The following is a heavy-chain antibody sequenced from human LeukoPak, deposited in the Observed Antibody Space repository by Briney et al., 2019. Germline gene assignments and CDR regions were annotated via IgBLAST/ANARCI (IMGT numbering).Heavy chain of an antibody. J-gene: IGHJ4*02. CDR1: GFTFSTYA. CDR2: ISGSATRT. Sequence: GGSLRLSCAASGFTFSTYAMSWVRQAPGKGLEWVSVISGSATRTHYADSVKGRFTISRDNSKNTLYLQMNSLRAEDTAVYYCAILAAAGHWGQGTLVTVSS. D-gene: IGHD6-13*01. CDR3: AILAAAGH. V-gene: IGHV3-23*01.